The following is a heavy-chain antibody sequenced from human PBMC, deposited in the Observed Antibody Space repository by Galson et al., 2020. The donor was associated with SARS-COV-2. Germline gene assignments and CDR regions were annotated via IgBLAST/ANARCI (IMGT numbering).Heavy chain of an antibody. J-gene: IGHJ4*02. CDR1: GFSLSTSGMC. Sequence: SGPTLVKPTQTLTLTCTFSGFSLSTSGMCVSWIRQPPGKALEWLARIDWDDDKYYSTSLKTRLTISKDTSKNQVVLTMTNMDPVDTATYYCTRGMYDILTGSEKGLDYWGQGTLVTVSS. CDR3: TRGMYDILTGSEKGLDY. D-gene: IGHD3-9*01. V-gene: IGHV2-70*11. CDR2: IDWDDDK.